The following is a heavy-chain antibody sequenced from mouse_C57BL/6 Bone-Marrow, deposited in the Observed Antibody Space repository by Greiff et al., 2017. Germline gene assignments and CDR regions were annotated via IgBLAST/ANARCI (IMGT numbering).Heavy chain of an antibody. CDR2: IRLKSDNYAT. CDR3: TGKITTVVYYYAMDY. Sequence: EVQGVESGGGLVQPGGSMKLSCVASGFTFSNYWMNWVRQSPEKGLEWVAQIRLKSDNYATHYAESVKGRFTISRDDSKSSVYLQMNNLRAEDTGIYYCTGKITTVVYYYAMDYWGQGTSVTVSS. V-gene: IGHV6-3*01. CDR1: GFTFSNYW. J-gene: IGHJ4*01. D-gene: IGHD1-1*01.